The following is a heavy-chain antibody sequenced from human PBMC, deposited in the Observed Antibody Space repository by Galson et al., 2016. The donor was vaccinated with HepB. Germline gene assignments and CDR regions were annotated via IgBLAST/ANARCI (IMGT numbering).Heavy chain of an antibody. CDR3: ARHIRRSYCGRDCYSGAFDV. D-gene: IGHD2-21*02. Sequence: ETLSLTCSVSGGSLISTSYYRAWIRQSAGKGLESIGSIYHSGSTYYNPPLKSRITLSVDTSKNQFSLRLSSVSAADTAVYHCARHIRRSYCGRDCYSGAFDVWGPGTMVTVSS. V-gene: IGHV4-39*01. CDR1: GGSLISTSYY. J-gene: IGHJ3*01. CDR2: IYHSGST.